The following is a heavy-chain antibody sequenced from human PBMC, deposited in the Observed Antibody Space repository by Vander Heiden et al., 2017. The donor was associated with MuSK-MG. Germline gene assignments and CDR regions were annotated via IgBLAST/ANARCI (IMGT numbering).Heavy chain of an antibody. CDR1: EYGLNSYT. Sequence: EVLLGESGGGLVERGGSLRGSGPAIEYGLNSYTMNWVRQAPGKGLEWVSSINYIGTSTYYADSVKGRFTISRDNAQNSLFLQMNNLRAEDSAVYYCARDNSGNSYFFDSWGQGALVTVSS. D-gene: IGHD1-26*01. V-gene: IGHV3-21*02. J-gene: IGHJ4*02. CDR3: ARDNSGNSYFFDS. CDR2: INYIGTST.